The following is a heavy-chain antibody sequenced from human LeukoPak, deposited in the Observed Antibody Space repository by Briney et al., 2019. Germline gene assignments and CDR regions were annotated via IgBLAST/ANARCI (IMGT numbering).Heavy chain of an antibody. Sequence: GASVKVSCKASGYTLPSYVISWLRPAAGQGREWMGWISAYNGNTNYAQKLQGRVTMTTDTSTSTAYMELRSLRSDDTAVYYCARGLVSSKPPAFDIWGQGTMVTVSS. D-gene: IGHD2-21*01. CDR1: GYTLPSYV. J-gene: IGHJ3*02. CDR3: ARGLVSSKPPAFDI. V-gene: IGHV1-18*01. CDR2: ISAYNGNT.